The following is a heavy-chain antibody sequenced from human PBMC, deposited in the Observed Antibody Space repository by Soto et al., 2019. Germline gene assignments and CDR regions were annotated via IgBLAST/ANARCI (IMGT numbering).Heavy chain of an antibody. V-gene: IGHV1-3*01. J-gene: IGHJ4*02. Sequence: XSVKVSCKASVYTFTSYAMHWVRQAPGQRLEWMGWINAGNGNTKYSQKFQGRVTITRDTSASTAYMELSSLRSEDTAVYYCARAQDYDFWSGYLGYWGQGTLVTVSS. D-gene: IGHD3-3*01. CDR2: INAGNGNT. CDR1: VYTFTSYA. CDR3: ARAQDYDFWSGYLGY.